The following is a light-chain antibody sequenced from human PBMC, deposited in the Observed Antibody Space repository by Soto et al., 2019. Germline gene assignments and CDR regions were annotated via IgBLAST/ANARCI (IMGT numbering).Light chain of an antibody. V-gene: IGKV1-5*03. CDR2: KAS. J-gene: IGKJ2*01. CDR1: QSISSW. CDR3: QQYSSYSPYT. Sequence: DIPMTQSPSTLSASVGDRVTITCRASQSISSWLAWYQQKPEKAPKHLIYKASSLQSGVPSRFSGSGSGTEFTLTISSLQPDDFATYYCQQYSSYSPYTFGQGTKLEIK.